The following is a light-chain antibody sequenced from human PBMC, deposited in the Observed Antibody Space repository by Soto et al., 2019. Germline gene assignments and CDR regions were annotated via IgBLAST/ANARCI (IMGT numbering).Light chain of an antibody. J-gene: IGKJ1*01. CDR3: QHRSNSPPTWT. Sequence: EIVLTQSPATLSLSPGDRATLSCRASQRIGTYLAWYQQKAGQAPSLLIYDTSNRATGIPTRFSGSGSGTDFTLTISSLEPEDFAVYFCQHRSNSPPTWTFGHGTKVELK. V-gene: IGKV3-11*01. CDR1: QRIGTY. CDR2: DTS.